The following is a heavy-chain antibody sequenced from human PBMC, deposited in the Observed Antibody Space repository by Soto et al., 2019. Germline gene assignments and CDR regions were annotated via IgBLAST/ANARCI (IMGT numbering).Heavy chain of an antibody. J-gene: IGHJ4*02. D-gene: IGHD3-22*01. CDR2: ISAYNGNT. CDR1: GYTFTSYG. Sequence: ASVKVSCKASGYTFTSYGISWVRQAPGQGLEWMGWISAYNGNTNYAQKLQGRVTMTTDTSTSTAYMELRSLRSDDTAVYYCARDWGMYYYDSSGYPDPFDYWGQGTLVTVSS. CDR3: ARDWGMYYYDSSGYPDPFDY. V-gene: IGHV1-18*01.